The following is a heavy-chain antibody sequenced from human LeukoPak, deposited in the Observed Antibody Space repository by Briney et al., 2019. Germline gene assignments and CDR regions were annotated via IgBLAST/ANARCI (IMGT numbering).Heavy chain of an antibody. J-gene: IGHJ4*02. CDR2: IGGSGGST. CDR3: ARAMGVGGYYYDY. V-gene: IGHV3-23*01. D-gene: IGHD3-22*01. CDR1: GFTFSSYA. Sequence: GGSLRLSCAASGFTFSSYAMSWVRQAPGKGLEWVSAIGGSGGSTYYTDSVKGRFTISRDNSQNTLYLQMNSLRAEDTAVYYCARAMGVGGYYYDYWGQGTLVTVSS.